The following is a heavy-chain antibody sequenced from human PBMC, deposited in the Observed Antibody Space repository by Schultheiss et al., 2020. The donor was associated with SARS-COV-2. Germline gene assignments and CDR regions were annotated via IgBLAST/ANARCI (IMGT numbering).Heavy chain of an antibody. CDR1: GFMFSSST. CDR3: ARVESSSPYYYYGMDV. V-gene: IGHV3-23*01. J-gene: IGHJ6*02. D-gene: IGHD6-6*01. Sequence: GGSLRLSCSASGFMFSSSTISWVRQAPGKGLEWVSVISASGSSTNYADSVKGRFTISRDNSKNTLYLQMNSLRAEDTAVYYCARVESSSPYYYYGMDVWGQGTTVTVSS. CDR2: ISASGSST.